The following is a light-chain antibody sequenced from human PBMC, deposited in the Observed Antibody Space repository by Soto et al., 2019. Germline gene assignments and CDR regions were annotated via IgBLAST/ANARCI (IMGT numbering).Light chain of an antibody. CDR2: WAS. CDR1: QSVLYRSNNKNY. J-gene: IGKJ5*01. Sequence: DIVMTQSPESLAVSLGERATINCKSSQSVLYRSNNKNYLAWYKQKPGQPPKLLIYWASTRESGVPDRFSGSGSGTDFTLTISSLQAEDVAVYYCQQYYSTPITFGQGTRLEIK. CDR3: QQYYSTPIT. V-gene: IGKV4-1*01.